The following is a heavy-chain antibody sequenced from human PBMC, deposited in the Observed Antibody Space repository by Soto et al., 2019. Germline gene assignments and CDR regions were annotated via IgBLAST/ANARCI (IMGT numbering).Heavy chain of an antibody. D-gene: IGHD2-2*01. CDR3: ERVLVVKAARIFYYYGLDV. Sequence: GGSLRLSCAASGFTFSSYAMHWVRQAPGKGLEWVAVISYDGSNKYYADSVKGRFTISRDNSKNTLYLQMNSLRAEDTAVYYCERVLVVKAARIFYYYGLDVWGQGTTVTVSS. CDR1: GFTFSSYA. CDR2: ISYDGSNK. V-gene: IGHV3-30-3*01. J-gene: IGHJ6*02.